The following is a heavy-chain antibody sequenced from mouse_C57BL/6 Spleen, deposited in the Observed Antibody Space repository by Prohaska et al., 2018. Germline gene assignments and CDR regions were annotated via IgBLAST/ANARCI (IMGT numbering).Heavy chain of an antibody. CDR1: GYTFTSYW. CDR2: IDPSDSYT. V-gene: IGHV1-50*01. CDR3: GYYDYGEGFAY. J-gene: IGHJ3*01. Sequence: QVQLQQPGAELVKPGASVKLSCKASGYTFTSYWMQWVKQRPGQGLEWIGEIDPSDSYTNYNQKFKGKATLTVDTSSSTAYMQLSSLTSEDSAVYYCGYYDYGEGFAYWGQGTLVTVSA. D-gene: IGHD2-4*01.